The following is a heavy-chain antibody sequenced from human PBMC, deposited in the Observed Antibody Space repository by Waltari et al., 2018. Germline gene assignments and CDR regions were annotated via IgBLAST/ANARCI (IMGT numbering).Heavy chain of an antibody. CDR2: INHSGST. J-gene: IGHJ6*03. D-gene: IGHD3-16*01. CDR1: GGSFSEYY. V-gene: IGHV4-34*02. CDR3: ATLGPYYYYYMDV. Sequence: QVQLQQWGAGLLKPSETLSLTCAAYGGSFSEYYWTWIRQPPGKGLEWIGEINHSGSTNYNPSLQSRVTISVDTSKNQFSLKLTSVTAADTAVYYCATLGPYYYYYMDVWGKGTTVTVSS.